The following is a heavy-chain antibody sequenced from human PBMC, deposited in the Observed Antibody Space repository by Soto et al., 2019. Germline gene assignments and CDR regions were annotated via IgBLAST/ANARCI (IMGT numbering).Heavy chain of an antibody. CDR2: ISWNSGSI. V-gene: IGHV3-9*01. CDR3: AKVIARYSSSSPFDY. D-gene: IGHD6-6*01. Sequence: PGGSLRLSCAASGFTFDDYAMHWVRQAPGKGLEWVSGISWNSGSIGYADSVKGRFTISRDNAKNSLYLQMNSLRAEDTALYYCAKVIARYSSSSPFDYRGQGTLVTVSS. J-gene: IGHJ4*02. CDR1: GFTFDDYA.